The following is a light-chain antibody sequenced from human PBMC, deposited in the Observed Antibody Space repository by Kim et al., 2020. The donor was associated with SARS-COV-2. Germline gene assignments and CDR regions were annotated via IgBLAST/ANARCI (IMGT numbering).Light chain of an antibody. J-gene: IGKJ1*01. Sequence: EIVMTQSPATLSVSPGERATLSCRASQSISSNLAWYQQKPGQAPRLLIYGASTRATNIPARFSGSGSGTEFTLTINSLQSEDFAVYYCQQYNSWPGTFGQGTKVDIK. V-gene: IGKV3-15*01. CDR2: GAS. CDR1: QSISSN. CDR3: QQYNSWPGT.